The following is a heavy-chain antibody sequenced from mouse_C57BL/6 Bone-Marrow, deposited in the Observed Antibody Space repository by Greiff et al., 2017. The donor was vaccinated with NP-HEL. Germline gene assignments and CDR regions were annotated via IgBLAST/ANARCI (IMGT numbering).Heavy chain of an antibody. CDR2: IYPRDGST. CDR3: ARLGRITTVEFDY. V-gene: IGHV1-78*01. CDR1: GYTFTDHT. D-gene: IGHD1-1*01. J-gene: IGHJ2*01. Sequence: VQLQESDAELVKPGASVKISCKVSGYTFTDHTIHWMKQRPEQGLEWIGYIYPRDGSTKYNEKFKGKATLTADKSSSTAYMQLNSLTSEDSAVYFCARLGRITTVEFDYWGQGTTLTVSS.